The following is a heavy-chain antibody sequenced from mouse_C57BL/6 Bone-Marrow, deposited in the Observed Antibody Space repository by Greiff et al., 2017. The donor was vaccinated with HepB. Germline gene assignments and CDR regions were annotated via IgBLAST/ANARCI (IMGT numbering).Heavy chain of an antibody. CDR2: INPNNGGT. J-gene: IGHJ4*01. V-gene: IGHV1-26*01. Sequence: EVQLQQSGPELVKPGASVKISCKASGYTFTDYYMNWVKQSHGKSLEWIGDINPNNGGTSYNQKFKGKATLTVDKSSSTAYMQLSSLTSEDSAVYYCARKGMDYWGQGTSVTVSS. CDR3: ARKGMDY. CDR1: GYTFTDYY.